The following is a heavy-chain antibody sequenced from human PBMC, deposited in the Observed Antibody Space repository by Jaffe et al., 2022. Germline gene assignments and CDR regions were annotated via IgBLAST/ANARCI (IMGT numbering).Heavy chain of an antibody. V-gene: IGHV3-23*01. CDR1: GFTFSSYA. D-gene: IGHD1-7*01. Sequence: EVQLLESGGGLVQPGGSLRLSCAASGFTFSSYAMSWVRQAPGKGLEWVSTISGSGVSTHYIDSAKGRFTISRDNSKNTLYLQMNSLRAEDTAMYFCAKDRLSDITGTTTHWFDPWGQGTLVTVSS. CDR2: ISGSGVST. CDR3: AKDRLSDITGTTTHWFDP. J-gene: IGHJ5*02.